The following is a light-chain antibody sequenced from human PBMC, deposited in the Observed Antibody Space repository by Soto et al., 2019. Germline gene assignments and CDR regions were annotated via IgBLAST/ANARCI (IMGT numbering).Light chain of an antibody. CDR2: DAS. Sequence: DIELTQSPATLSSSPGERATISCRASQSVSSYLAWYQQKPGQAPRLLIYDASNRATGIPARFSGSGSGTDFTLTIISLEPEDFAVYYCQQRSNWPPTFGGGTKVEIK. CDR1: QSVSSY. CDR3: QQRSNWPPT. J-gene: IGKJ4*01. V-gene: IGKV3-11*01.